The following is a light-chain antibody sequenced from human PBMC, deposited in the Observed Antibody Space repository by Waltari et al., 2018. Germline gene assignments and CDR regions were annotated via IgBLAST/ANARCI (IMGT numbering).Light chain of an antibody. CDR2: RNN. V-gene: IGLV1-47*01. Sequence: QSVLTQPPSASGTPGQRVTISCSGSSSNIGSNYVYWYQQFPGTAPKLLIYRNNPRPSGVPDRFSGSESGTAASLAISGLRSEDEADYYCAAWDDSLSGVVFGGGTKLTVL. CDR1: SSNIGSNY. J-gene: IGLJ2*01. CDR3: AAWDDSLSGVV.